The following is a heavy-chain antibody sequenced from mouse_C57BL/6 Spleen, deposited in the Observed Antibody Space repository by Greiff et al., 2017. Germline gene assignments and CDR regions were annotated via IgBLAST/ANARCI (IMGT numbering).Heavy chain of an antibody. V-gene: IGHV14-4*01. CDR3: TTSYSGYYGGFDY. D-gene: IGHD2-3*01. CDR2: IDPENGDT. Sequence: EVQLQQSGAELVRPGASVKLSCTASGFNIKADYMHWVKQTPEPSLEWIGWIDPENGDTEYASKFQGKATITADTSSNTAYLQLSSLTSEDTAVYYCTTSYSGYYGGFDYWGQGTLVTVSA. J-gene: IGHJ3*01. CDR1: GFNIKADY.